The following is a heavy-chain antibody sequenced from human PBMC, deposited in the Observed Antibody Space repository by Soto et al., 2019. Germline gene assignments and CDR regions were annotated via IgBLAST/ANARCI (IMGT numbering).Heavy chain of an antibody. CDR1: GGSISSYY. J-gene: IGHJ4*02. Sequence: QVQLQESGPGLVKPSETLSLTCTVSGGSISSYYWSWIRQPPGKGLEWIGYMYYSGSTNYTPSLKSRVTISIDTSRNQFSLMLSSVTAADTAVYYCARGTFGVVKDWGQGTLVTVSS. V-gene: IGHV4-59*01. D-gene: IGHD3-3*01. CDR2: MYYSGST. CDR3: ARGTFGVVKD.